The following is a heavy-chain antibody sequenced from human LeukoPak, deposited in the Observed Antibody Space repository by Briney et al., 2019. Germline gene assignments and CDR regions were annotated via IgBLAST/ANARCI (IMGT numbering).Heavy chain of an antibody. J-gene: IGHJ3*02. CDR3: AKALRHSYVGPFDI. D-gene: IGHD1-26*01. V-gene: IGHV3-30*18. Sequence: GGSLRLSCAASGFTFSNYGMHWVRQAPGKGLEWVAVISCCGSYNYYEDSVKGRFTISRDNSKNTLYLQMNSLRAEEPAVYYCAKALRHSYVGPFDIWGQGTMVTVSS. CDR1: GFTFSNYG. CDR2: ISCCGSYN.